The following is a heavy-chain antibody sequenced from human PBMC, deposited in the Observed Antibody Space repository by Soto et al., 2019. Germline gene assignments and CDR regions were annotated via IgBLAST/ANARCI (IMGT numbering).Heavy chain of an antibody. CDR1: GFDLTSTR. CDR3: ARVHLVAGSAFYCAMDV. J-gene: IGHJ6*04. Sequence: VGSLRLSCVASGFDLTSTRMNWVRQAPGKGLEWVASISGSGKDTFYRHSVKGRFAISRDSAGTSLFLRMDRVKVEDTAVYHCARVHLVAGSAFYCAMDVWGTGTAVTVSS. CDR2: ISGSGKDT. D-gene: IGHD6-6*01. V-gene: IGHV3-21*01.